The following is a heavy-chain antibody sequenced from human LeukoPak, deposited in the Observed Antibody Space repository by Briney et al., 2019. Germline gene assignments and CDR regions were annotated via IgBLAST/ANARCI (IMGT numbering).Heavy chain of an antibody. Sequence: PSETLSLTCAVYGGSFSGYYWSWIRQPPGKGLVWVSRINSDGSSTTYADSVKGRLTISRDNAKNTLYLQMSSLRAEDTAVYYCVRESSAWELDYWGQGTLVTVSS. V-gene: IGHV3-74*01. D-gene: IGHD6-19*01. CDR3: VRESSAWELDY. J-gene: IGHJ4*02. CDR1: GGSFSGYY. CDR2: INSDGSST.